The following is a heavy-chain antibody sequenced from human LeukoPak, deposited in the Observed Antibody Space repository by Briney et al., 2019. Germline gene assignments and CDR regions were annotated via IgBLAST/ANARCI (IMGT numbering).Heavy chain of an antibody. D-gene: IGHD4-17*01. V-gene: IGHV4-59*12. CDR1: GGSISRYY. CDR2: IYYSGST. J-gene: IGHJ4*02. CDR3: ARGPTTVTRAFDY. Sequence: PSETLSLTCTVSGGSISRYYWSWIRQPPGKGLEWIGYIYYSGSTNYNPSLKSRVTISVDTSKNQFSLRLSSVTAADTAVYYCARGPTTVTRAFDYWGQGILVTVSS.